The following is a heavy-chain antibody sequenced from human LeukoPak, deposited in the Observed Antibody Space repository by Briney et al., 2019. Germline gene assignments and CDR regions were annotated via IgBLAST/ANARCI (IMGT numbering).Heavy chain of an antibody. CDR1: GFTFSSYS. J-gene: IGHJ4*02. D-gene: IGHD2-15*01. CDR2: ISSSSSYI. V-gene: IGHV3-21*01. CDR3: ARDPLDHCSGGSCYVGPFDY. Sequence: PGGSLRLSCAASGFTFSSYSMNWVRQAPGKGLEWVSSISSSSSYIYYADSVKGRFTISRDNAKNSLYLQMNSLRAEDTAVYYCARDPLDHCSGGSCYVGPFDYWGQGTLVTVSS.